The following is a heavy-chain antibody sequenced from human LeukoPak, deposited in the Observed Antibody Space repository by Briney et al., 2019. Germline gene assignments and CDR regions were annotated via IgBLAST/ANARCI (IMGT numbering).Heavy chain of an antibody. Sequence: GGSLRLSCAASGFTFSSYWMSWVRQAPGKGLEWVANIKQDGSEKYYVDSVKGRFTISRDNAKNSLYLQMNSLRAEDTAVYYCARAGPYYCSSTSCYTRSAFDIWGQGTMVTVSS. V-gene: IGHV3-7*01. D-gene: IGHD2-2*02. CDR1: GFTFSSYW. CDR3: ARAGPYYCSSTSCYTRSAFDI. CDR2: IKQDGSEK. J-gene: IGHJ3*02.